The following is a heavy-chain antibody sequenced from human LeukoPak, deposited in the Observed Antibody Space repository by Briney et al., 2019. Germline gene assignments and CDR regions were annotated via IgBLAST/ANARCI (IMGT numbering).Heavy chain of an antibody. D-gene: IGHD4-23*01. Sequence: GGSLRLSCAASGFTFSSYSMNWVRQAPGKGLEWVSYISSSSSTIYYADSVKGRFTISRDNAKNSLYLQMNSLRAEDTAVYYCATFSYAGNAGGSAGSWGQGTLVTVSS. CDR1: GFTFSSYS. V-gene: IGHV3-48*01. CDR2: ISSSSSTI. J-gene: IGHJ5*02. CDR3: ATFSYAGNAGGSAGS.